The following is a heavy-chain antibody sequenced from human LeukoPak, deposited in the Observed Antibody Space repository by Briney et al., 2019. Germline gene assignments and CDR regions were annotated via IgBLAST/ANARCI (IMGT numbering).Heavy chain of an antibody. D-gene: IGHD5-24*01. Sequence: GASVKVSCKASGYTFTDFYLHWVRQAPGQGLEWMGIINPSGGSTNYAQKFQGRVTVTRDTSTSTVYMQLSSLRSEDTAVYYCARGGEGRDGYNFPYFDYWDQGTLVTVSS. CDR1: GYTFTDFY. CDR3: ARGGEGRDGYNFPYFDY. CDR2: INPSGGST. J-gene: IGHJ4*02. V-gene: IGHV1-46*01.